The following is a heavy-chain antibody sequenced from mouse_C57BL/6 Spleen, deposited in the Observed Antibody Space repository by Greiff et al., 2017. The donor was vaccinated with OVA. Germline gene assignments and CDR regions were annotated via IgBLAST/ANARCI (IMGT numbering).Heavy chain of an antibody. D-gene: IGHD4-1*01. Sequence: QVQLQQSGAELVRPGTSVSVSCTASGYAFTNYFIEWVKQRPGQGLEWIGVINPGSGGTNYNAKFKGKATLTANKSSRTSYMQLSSVTSEDSAVYFCAREGDWVDDWGQGTTLTVSS. CDR1: GYAFTNYF. V-gene: IGHV1-54*01. CDR3: AREGDWVDD. J-gene: IGHJ2*01. CDR2: INPGSGGT.